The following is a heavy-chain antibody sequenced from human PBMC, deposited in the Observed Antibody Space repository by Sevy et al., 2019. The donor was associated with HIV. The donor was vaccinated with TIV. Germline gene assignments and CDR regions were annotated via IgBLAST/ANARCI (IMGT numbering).Heavy chain of an antibody. CDR2: IKSKTDGGTT. CDR3: TTLLWFGELGH. Sequence: GLSLRLSCAASGFTFSNAWMSWVRQAPGKGLEWVGRIKSKTDGGTTDYAAPVKGRFTISRDDSKNTLYLQMNSLKTEDTAVYYCTTLLWFGELGHWGQGTLVTVSS. D-gene: IGHD3-10*01. J-gene: IGHJ4*02. V-gene: IGHV3-15*01. CDR1: GFTFSNAW.